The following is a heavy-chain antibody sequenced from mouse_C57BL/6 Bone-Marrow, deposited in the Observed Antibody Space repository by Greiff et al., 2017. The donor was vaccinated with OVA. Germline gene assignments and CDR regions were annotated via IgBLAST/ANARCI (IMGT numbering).Heavy chain of an antibody. D-gene: IGHD1-1*01. J-gene: IGHJ3*01. CDR3: TRVAPYYYGSSPFAY. CDR2: ISSGGDYI. V-gene: IGHV5-9-1*02. CDR1: GFTFSSYA. Sequence: EVNVVESGEGLVKPGGSLKLSCAASGFTFSSYAMSWVRQTPEKRLEWVAYISSGGDYIYYADTVTGRFTISRDNARNTLYLQMSSLKSEDTAMYYCTRVAPYYYGSSPFAYWGQGTLVTVSA.